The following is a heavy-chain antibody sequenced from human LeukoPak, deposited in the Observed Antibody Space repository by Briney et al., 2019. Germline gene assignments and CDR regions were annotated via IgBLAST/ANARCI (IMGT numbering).Heavy chain of an antibody. CDR2: MYYSGST. J-gene: IGHJ4*02. V-gene: IGHV4-59*08. Sequence: PSETLSLTCNVTGASISSWYWSWIRQPPGKALEWIGYMYYSGSTNYNPSLKSRVTISVDTSKNQFSLKLTSVTAADTAVYYCARGSDYGGNRNYFDYWGQGTLVTVSS. CDR3: ARGSDYGGNRNYFDY. D-gene: IGHD4-23*01. CDR1: GASISSWY.